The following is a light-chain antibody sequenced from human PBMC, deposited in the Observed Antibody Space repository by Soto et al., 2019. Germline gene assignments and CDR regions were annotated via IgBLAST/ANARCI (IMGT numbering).Light chain of an antibody. CDR2: EVS. Sequence: QSVLTQPPSASGSPGQSVTIPCTGTYSDIGAYNYVSWYQQRPGEAPKLIIYEVSKRPSGVPDRTFASKSGNTASLTVSGLQDEDEPNPYCSSFTGTNSFVFGTGTKVTV. V-gene: IGLV2-8*01. CDR3: SSFTGTNSFV. CDR1: YSDIGAYNY. J-gene: IGLJ1*01.